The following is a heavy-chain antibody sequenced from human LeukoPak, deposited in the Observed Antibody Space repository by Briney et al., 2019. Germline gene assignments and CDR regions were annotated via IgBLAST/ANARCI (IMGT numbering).Heavy chain of an antibody. CDR2: IFPDDSDT. CDR1: GFSFTAYW. D-gene: IGHD4-11*01. CDR3: ARQNDLQSFDY. J-gene: IGHJ4*02. Sequence: GESLKISCKGSGFSFTAYWIGWVRQVPGKGLEWMGIIFPDDSDTRYSPSFQGQVTISADKSISTAYLQWSGLKASDTAMYYCARQNDLQSFDYWGQGTLVTVSS. V-gene: IGHV5-51*01.